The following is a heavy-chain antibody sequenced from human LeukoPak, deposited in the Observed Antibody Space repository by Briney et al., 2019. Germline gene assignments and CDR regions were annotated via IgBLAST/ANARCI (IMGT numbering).Heavy chain of an antibody. V-gene: IGHV1-2*06. Sequence: ASVKVSCKASGYTFTGYYMHWVRQAPGQGLEWMGRINPNSGGTNYAQKFQGRVTMTRDTSISTAYMELSRLRSDDTAVYYCARGEKDSSGWYFDYYYYYGMDVWGQGTTVTVSS. J-gene: IGHJ6*02. CDR1: GYTFTGYY. CDR2: INPNSGGT. CDR3: ARGEKDSSGWYFDYYYYYGMDV. D-gene: IGHD6-19*01.